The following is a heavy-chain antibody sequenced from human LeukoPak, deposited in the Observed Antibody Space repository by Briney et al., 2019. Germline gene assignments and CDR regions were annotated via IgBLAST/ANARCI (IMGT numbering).Heavy chain of an antibody. CDR2: IYYSGST. J-gene: IGHJ4*02. D-gene: IGHD3-10*01. V-gene: IGHV4-39*07. Sequence: SETLSLTCTVSGGSISSSSYYWGWIRQPPGKGLEWIGSIYYSGSTYYNPSLKSRVTISVDTSKNQFSLKLSSVTAADTAVYYCARDLEGSVSYSPFDYWGQGTLVTVSS. CDR1: GGSISSSSYY. CDR3: ARDLEGSVSYSPFDY.